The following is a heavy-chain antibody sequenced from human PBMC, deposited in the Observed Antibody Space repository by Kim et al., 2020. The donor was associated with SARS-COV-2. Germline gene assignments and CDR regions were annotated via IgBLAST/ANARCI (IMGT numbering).Heavy chain of an antibody. CDR2: INHSGST. D-gene: IGHD1-26*01. Sequence: SETLSLTCAVYGGSFSGYYWSWIRQPPGKGLEWIGEINHSGSTNYNPSLKSRVTISVDTSKNQFSLKLSSVTAADTAVYYCARGPWSYYGPRWFDPWGQGTLVTVSS. CDR1: GGSFSGYY. J-gene: IGHJ5*02. CDR3: ARGPWSYYGPRWFDP. V-gene: IGHV4-34*01.